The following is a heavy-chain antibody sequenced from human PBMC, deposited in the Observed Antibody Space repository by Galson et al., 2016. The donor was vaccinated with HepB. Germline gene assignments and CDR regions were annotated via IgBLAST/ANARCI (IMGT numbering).Heavy chain of an antibody. CDR1: GFSFSRYA. CDR2: ISGSGITT. V-gene: IGHV3-23*01. CDR3: ARLFGGYIDY. D-gene: IGHD2-15*01. Sequence: SLRLSCAASGFSFSRYAMHWVRQAPGKGLEWVSDISGSGITTYYADSVKGRFTISRDNSKKTVYLQMSSLRAEDTAVYYCARLFGGYIDYWGQGTLVTVSS. J-gene: IGHJ4*02.